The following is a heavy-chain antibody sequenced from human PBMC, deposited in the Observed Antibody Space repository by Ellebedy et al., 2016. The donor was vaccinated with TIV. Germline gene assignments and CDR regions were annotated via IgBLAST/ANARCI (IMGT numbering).Heavy chain of an antibody. CDR1: GFTFSYYS. V-gene: IGHV3-30*09. D-gene: IGHD6-13*01. Sequence: GESLKISXAASGFTFSYYSMHWVRQAPGKGLEWVAVISHDGSNKYHAESVKGRFAISRDDSKNTLYLPMNTLRTEDTAVYFCTRGSSSRGYFDSWGQGTLVTVSS. CDR3: TRGSSSRGYFDS. CDR2: ISHDGSNK. J-gene: IGHJ4*02.